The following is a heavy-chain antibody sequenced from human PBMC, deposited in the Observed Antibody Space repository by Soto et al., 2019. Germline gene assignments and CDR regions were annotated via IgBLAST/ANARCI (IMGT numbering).Heavy chain of an antibody. CDR2: ISYGGST. J-gene: IGHJ4*02. V-gene: IGHV4-31*03. CDR3: SRGILV. CDR1: GGSINSGGYC. D-gene: IGHD5-18*01. Sequence: QVQLQESGPGLVKPSQTLSLTCTVSGGSINSGGYCWSWIRQHPGKGLDWIGCISYGGSTSYNPSRKLRVTISVDTSKNQFSLKLTAVTAADAAVYYCSRGILVWGQGALITVSS.